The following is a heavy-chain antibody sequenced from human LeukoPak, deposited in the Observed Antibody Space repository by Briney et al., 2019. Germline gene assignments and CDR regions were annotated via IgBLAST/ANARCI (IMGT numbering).Heavy chain of an antibody. CDR1: GFTFSSYS. CDR3: AKEEEGASDY. D-gene: IGHD1-26*01. V-gene: IGHV3-48*01. Sequence: GGSLRLSCAASGFTFSSYSMMWVRQAPGKGLEWVSYISSSSTTIHYADSVKGRFTISRDNSKNTLYLQMNSLRAEDTAVYYCAKEEEGASDYWGQGTLVTVSS. CDR2: ISSSSTTI. J-gene: IGHJ4*02.